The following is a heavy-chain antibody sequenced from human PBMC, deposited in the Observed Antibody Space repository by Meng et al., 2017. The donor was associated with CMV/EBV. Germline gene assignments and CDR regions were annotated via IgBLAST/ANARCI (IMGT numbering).Heavy chain of an antibody. V-gene: IGHV3-33*06. D-gene: IGHD2-2*02. Sequence: GGSLRLSCAASGFTFSSYGMHWVRQAPGKGLEWVAAIWYDGSNKYYADSVKGRFTISRDNSKNTLYLQMNSLRAEDTAVYYCAKNVGPAAIGYYYYYGMDVWGQGTTVTVSS. J-gene: IGHJ6*02. CDR2: IWYDGSNK. CDR1: GFTFSSYG. CDR3: AKNVGPAAIGYYYYYGMDV.